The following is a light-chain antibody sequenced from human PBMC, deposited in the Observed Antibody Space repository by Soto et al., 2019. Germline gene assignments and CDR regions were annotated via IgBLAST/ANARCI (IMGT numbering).Light chain of an antibody. V-gene: IGKV3-11*02. J-gene: IGKJ4*01. CDR3: QQRSNWPPLT. Sequence: EIVVTQSPATLSLSPGERATLSCRTSQSVGSYLAWYQKKPCQAPRLLIYDASNRATGIPARLSGSGSGRDFTLTISSLEPEDFAVYYCQQRSNWPPLTFGGGTKVEIK. CDR2: DAS. CDR1: QSVGSY.